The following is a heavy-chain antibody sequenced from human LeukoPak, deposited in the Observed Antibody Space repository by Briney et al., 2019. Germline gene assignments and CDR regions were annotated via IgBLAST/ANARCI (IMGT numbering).Heavy chain of an antibody. D-gene: IGHD4-11*01. CDR1: GYTFTTYW. CDR2: IYPGDSDT. J-gene: IGHJ3*02. V-gene: IGHV5-51*01. CDR3: ARGDYSEGTFDI. Sequence: PGESLKISCKGSGYTFTTYWIGWVRQVPGKGLEWMGIIYPGDSDTRYSPSFQGKVTMSADKSINSAYLQWSSLKASDTAMYYCARGDYSEGTFDIWGQGTMVTVSS.